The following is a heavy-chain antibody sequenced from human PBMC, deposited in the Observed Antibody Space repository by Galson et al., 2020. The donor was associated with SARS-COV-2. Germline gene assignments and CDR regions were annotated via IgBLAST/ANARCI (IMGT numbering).Heavy chain of an antibody. J-gene: IGHJ6*02. CDR3: ARLYCTTTSCYSGMDV. D-gene: IGHD2-2*02. Sequence: SETLSLTCSVSGGSVSSYYWVWIRQPAGKGLEWIGRIYFGVNTRYKPSLQSRVTMSLDTSKNQFSLKRSSVTAADTASYYCARLYCTTTSCYSGMDVWGQGTTVTVAS. CDR2: IYFGVNT. V-gene: IGHV4-4*07. CDR1: GGSVSSYY.